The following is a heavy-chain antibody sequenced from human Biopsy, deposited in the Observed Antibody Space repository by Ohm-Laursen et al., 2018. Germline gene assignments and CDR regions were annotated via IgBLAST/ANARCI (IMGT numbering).Heavy chain of an antibody. CDR1: GFKFHDYA. Sequence: SLRLSCTASGFKFHDYAMHWVRQVPGKGLEWGAGISWNGPLKFYADSLKGRFTISRDNSRDTLYLQMSSLRAEDTAVYYCAKDRYNYTPIGGFSMDVWGQGTTVTVSS. CDR2: ISWNGPLK. CDR3: AKDRYNYTPIGGFSMDV. V-gene: IGHV3-9*01. D-gene: IGHD5-18*01. J-gene: IGHJ6*02.